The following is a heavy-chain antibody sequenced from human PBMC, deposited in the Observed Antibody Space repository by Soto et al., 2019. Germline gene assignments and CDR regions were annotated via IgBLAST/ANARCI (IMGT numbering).Heavy chain of an antibody. Sequence: QLQLQESGPGLVKPSETLSLTCTVSGGSISSSSYYWGWIRQPPGKGLEWIGSIYYSGSTYYNPSPKSRVTISVDTTRNHFSRKLSSVTAAETAVYYCATQGVGGSYVYTFDPWGQGTLVTVSS. V-gene: IGHV4-39*02. CDR3: ATQGVGGSYVYTFDP. CDR1: GGSISSSSYY. D-gene: IGHD1-26*01. J-gene: IGHJ5*02. CDR2: IYYSGST.